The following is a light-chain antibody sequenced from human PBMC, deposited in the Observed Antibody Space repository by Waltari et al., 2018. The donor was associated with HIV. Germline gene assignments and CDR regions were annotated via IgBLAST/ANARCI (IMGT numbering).Light chain of an antibody. CDR1: SSDVGRYNY. J-gene: IGLJ2*01. CDR2: DVS. CDR3: SSYTSSMTVV. Sequence: QSALTQPASVSGSPGQSITLSCTGASSDVGRYNYVSWYQHHPGKAPKLIIYDVSNRPSGVSNRFSGSKSGTTASLTISGLQAEDEADYYCSSYTSSMTVVFGGGTKLTVL. V-gene: IGLV2-14*03.